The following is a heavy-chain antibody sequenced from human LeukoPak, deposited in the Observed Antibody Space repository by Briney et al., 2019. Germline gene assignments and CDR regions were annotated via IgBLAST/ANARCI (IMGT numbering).Heavy chain of an antibody. V-gene: IGHV1-8*01. CDR2: MNPNSGNT. CDR3: ARGRRSSSWYRWFDP. D-gene: IGHD6-13*01. J-gene: IGHJ5*02. CDR1: GYTFTSYD. Sequence: ASVKVSCKASGYTFTSYDINWVRQATGQGLEWMGWMNPNSGNTGYAQKFQGRVTMTRNTSISTAYMELSSLRSEDTAVYYCARGRRSSSWYRWFDPWGQGTLVTVSS.